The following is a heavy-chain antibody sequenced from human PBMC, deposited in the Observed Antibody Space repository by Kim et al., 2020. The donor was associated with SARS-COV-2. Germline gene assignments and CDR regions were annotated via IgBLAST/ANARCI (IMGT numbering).Heavy chain of an antibody. CDR3: ARGRFYWYFDL. Sequence: GGSLRLSCAASGFTFSSYAMHWVRQAPGKGLEWVAVISYDGSNKYYADSVKGRFTISRDNSKNTLYLQMNSLRAEDTAVYYCARGRFYWYFDLWGRGTLVTVSS. V-gene: IGHV3-30*04. J-gene: IGHJ2*01. CDR2: ISYDGSNK. CDR1: GFTFSSYA.